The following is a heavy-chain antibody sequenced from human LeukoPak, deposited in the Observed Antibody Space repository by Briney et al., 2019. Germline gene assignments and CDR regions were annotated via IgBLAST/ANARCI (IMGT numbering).Heavy chain of an antibody. J-gene: IGHJ5*02. Sequence: SVKVSCKASGGTLSSYAISWVRQAPGQGLEWMGGIIPIFGTANYAQKFQGRVTITADESTSTAYMELSSLRSKDTAVYYCARSDLSFHYGGTINWFDPWGQGTLVTVSS. CDR3: ARSDLSFHYGGTINWFDP. V-gene: IGHV1-69*13. CDR2: IIPIFGTA. D-gene: IGHD4-23*01. CDR1: GGTLSSYA.